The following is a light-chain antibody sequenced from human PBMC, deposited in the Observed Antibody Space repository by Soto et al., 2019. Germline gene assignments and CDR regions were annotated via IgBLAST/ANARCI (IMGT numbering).Light chain of an antibody. CDR1: SSDVCGYNY. J-gene: IGLJ3*02. V-gene: IGLV2-14*01. CDR2: DVS. CDR3: SSSTSSSTRV. Sequence: QSALTQPASVSGSPGQSITISCTGTSSDVCGYNYVSWYQQHPGKAPKLMIYDVSNRPSGVSNRFSGSKSGNTASLTISGLQAEDADDYYCSSSTSSSTRVFGGGTQLTVL.